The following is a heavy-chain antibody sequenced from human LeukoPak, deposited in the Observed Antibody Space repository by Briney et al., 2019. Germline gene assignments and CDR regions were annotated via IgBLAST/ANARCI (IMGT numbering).Heavy chain of an antibody. CDR3: ARDPPAVSINTYA. J-gene: IGHJ4*02. D-gene: IGHD2-8*01. CDR1: GFTVGNNY. V-gene: IGHV3-66*01. Sequence: GGSLRLSCAASGFTVGNNYMNWVRQAPGKGLEWVSLIFSHGETSYADSVKGGFNISRDNSKNTLYLQMNGLRVEDTAVYYCARDPPAVSINTYAWGQGTLVTVSS. CDR2: IFSHGET.